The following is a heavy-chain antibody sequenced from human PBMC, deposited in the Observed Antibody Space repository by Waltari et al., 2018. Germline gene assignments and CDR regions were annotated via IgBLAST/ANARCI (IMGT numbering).Heavy chain of an antibody. CDR2: VDPQEGET. CDR3: ATAFRSEGELLPCC. V-gene: IGHV1-69-2*01. Sequence: EVQLVQSGAEVKKPGATVKISCKVSGYTFTAYYMHWVQQAPGKGLEWMGLVDPQEGETIYAEKFQGRVTITADTSTDTAYMELSSLRSEDTAVYYCATAFRSEGELLPCCWGQGTLVTVSS. D-gene: IGHD1-26*01. CDR1: GYTFTAYY. J-gene: IGHJ4*02.